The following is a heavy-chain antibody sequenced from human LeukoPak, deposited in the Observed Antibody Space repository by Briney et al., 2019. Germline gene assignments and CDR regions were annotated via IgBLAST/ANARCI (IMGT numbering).Heavy chain of an antibody. J-gene: IGHJ4*02. CDR2: IYYSGST. V-gene: IGHV4-59*01. D-gene: IGHD3-3*01. CDR1: GGSISSYY. CDR3: ARENDFWSGYSHLDY. Sequence: SETLSLTCTVSGGSISSYYWSWIRQPPGKGLEWIGYIYYSGSTNYNPSLKSRVTISVDTSKNHFSLKLSSVTAADPAVYYCARENDFWSGYSHLDYWGQGTLATVSS.